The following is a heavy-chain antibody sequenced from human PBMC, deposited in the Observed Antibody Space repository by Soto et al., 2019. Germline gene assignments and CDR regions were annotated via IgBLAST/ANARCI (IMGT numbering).Heavy chain of an antibody. CDR1: GGSISSYY. D-gene: IGHD5-18*01. J-gene: IGHJ5*02. V-gene: IGHV4-59*01. Sequence: SETLSLTCSVSGGSISSYYWSWIRQPPGRGLEWIGHIFYSGSTNYNPALKSRVTISVDTSKSQFSLKLSSVTAADTAVYYCAKDSGYNYGYFRWFDPWGQGTLVTVSS. CDR3: AKDSGYNYGYFRWFDP. CDR2: IFYSGST.